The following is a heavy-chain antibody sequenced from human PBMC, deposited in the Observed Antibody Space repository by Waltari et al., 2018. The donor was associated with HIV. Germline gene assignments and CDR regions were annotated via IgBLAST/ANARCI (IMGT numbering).Heavy chain of an antibody. V-gene: IGHV3-33*01. D-gene: IGHD2-15*01. CDR1: GFISNTYG. Sequence: QVQLEESGGGVVQPGRSMSLSCAASGFISNTYGLHWVRQRPGKGRDWVEFFWYDGIIKYYAESGKGRFTISRDKSKNTLYLEMNSLRAEDTAVYYCAREGYCSGGSCPLPHWGQGTTVTVSS. CDR2: FWYDGIIK. J-gene: IGHJ6*02. CDR3: AREGYCSGGSCPLPH.